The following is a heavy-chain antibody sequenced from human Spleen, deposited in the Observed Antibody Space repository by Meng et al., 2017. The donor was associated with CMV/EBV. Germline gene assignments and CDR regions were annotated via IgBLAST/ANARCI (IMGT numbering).Heavy chain of an antibody. CDR1: GFTFSSYG. J-gene: IGHJ4*02. V-gene: IGHV3-30*02. CDR3: AKEPIKSECGSTSCSAGGIDY. D-gene: IGHD2-2*01. Sequence: LSLTCAASGFTFSSYGMHWVRQAPGKGLEWVAIIGYDGSKKHYADSVKGRFTISRDSSKNTLQLQMDSLRAEDTAVYYCAKEPIKSECGSTSCSAGGIDYWGQGTLVTVSS. CDR2: IGYDGSKK.